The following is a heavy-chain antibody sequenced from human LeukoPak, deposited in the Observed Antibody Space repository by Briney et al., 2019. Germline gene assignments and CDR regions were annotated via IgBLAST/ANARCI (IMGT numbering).Heavy chain of an antibody. CDR3: GRGASARQDF. V-gene: IGHV3-74*01. J-gene: IGHJ4*02. Sequence: GGSLRLSCAASGFTFSTYWMHWVRQAPGKGLVWVSRIYIDGSSTNYADSVKGRFTISRDNAKNTLYLQMDGLRADDTAVYYCGRGASARQDFWGQGTLVTVSS. CDR2: IYIDGSST. D-gene: IGHD2-2*01. CDR1: GFTFSTYW.